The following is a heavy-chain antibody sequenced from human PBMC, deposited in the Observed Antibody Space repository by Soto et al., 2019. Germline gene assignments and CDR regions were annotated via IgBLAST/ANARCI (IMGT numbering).Heavy chain of an antibody. CDR3: AHLTPGGFYFDY. Sequence: QITLKESGPTLVKPTQTLTLTCTFSGFSLRNSGVGVGWIRQPPGKALEWLALIYWDDDKRYSPSLKSRLTIPKDTSKNHVVLTMTIMDPVDTATYYCAHLTPGGFYFDYWGQRTLVTVSS. D-gene: IGHD4-17*01. CDR1: GFSLRNSGVG. J-gene: IGHJ4*02. CDR2: IYWDDDK. V-gene: IGHV2-5*02.